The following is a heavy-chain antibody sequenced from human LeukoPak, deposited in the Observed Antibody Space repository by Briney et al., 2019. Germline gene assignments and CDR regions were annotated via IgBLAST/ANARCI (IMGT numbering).Heavy chain of an antibody. D-gene: IGHD3-22*01. CDR3: AREDVSSGYYYGIHDY. J-gene: IGHJ4*02. V-gene: IGHV3-48*03. CDR2: INSGGDTI. CDR1: GFTFSSYE. Sequence: GGSLRLSCAASGFTFSSYEMNWVRQAPGKGLEWVSYINSGGDTIHYADSVKGRFTVSRDDAQRSLYLQMNSLRAEDTAVYYCAREDVSSGYYYGIHDYWGQGTLVAVSP.